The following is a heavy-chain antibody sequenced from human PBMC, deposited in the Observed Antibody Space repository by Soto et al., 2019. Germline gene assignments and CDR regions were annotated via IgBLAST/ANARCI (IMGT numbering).Heavy chain of an antibody. CDR1: GFTFDDYA. CDR2: ISWNSGSI. V-gene: IGHV3-9*01. Sequence: EVQLVESGGGLVQPGRSLRLSCAASGFTFDDYAMHWVRQAPGKGLEWVSGISWNSGSIGYADSVKGRFTISRDNAKNSLYLQMNSLRAEDTALYYCAKDGETYDYCSSTSCPMDVWGKGTTVTVSS. J-gene: IGHJ6*03. CDR3: AKDGETYDYCSSTSCPMDV. D-gene: IGHD2-2*01.